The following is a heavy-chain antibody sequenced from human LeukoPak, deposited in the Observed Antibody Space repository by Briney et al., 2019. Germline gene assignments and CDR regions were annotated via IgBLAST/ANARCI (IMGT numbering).Heavy chain of an antibody. CDR3: AKGPFFYYDASGYNYFES. Sequence: GGSLRLSCAASGFTFSSHGMSWVRQAPGKGLEWVSGIVGGAGGTYYADSVKGRFTISRDNSKNTLYLQMNSLRAEDTAIYYCAKGPFFYYDASGYNYFESWGQGTLVTVSS. D-gene: IGHD3-22*01. V-gene: IGHV3-23*01. CDR1: GFTFSSHG. CDR2: IVGGAGGT. J-gene: IGHJ4*02.